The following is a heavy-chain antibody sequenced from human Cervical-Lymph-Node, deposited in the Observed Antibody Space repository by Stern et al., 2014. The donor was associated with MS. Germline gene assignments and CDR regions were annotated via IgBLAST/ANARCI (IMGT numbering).Heavy chain of an antibody. V-gene: IGHV1-69*11. CDR2: IIPILDTT. J-gene: IGHJ4*02. CDR3: AREKSDCSGGSCFSSLDY. CDR1: GGTFSTHA. D-gene: IGHD2-15*01. Sequence: VQLVESGAEVKKPGSSVKVSCKSSGGTFSTHAISWVRQAPGQGLERLGRIIPILDTTEYAQSFRGRLTIDADESTETAYMELGTLTPDDTAVYYCAREKSDCSGGSCFSSLDYWGQGTLVTVSS.